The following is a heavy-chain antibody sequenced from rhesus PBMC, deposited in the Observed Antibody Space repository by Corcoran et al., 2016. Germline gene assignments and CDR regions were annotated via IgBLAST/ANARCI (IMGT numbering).Heavy chain of an antibody. Sequence: QVQLQESGPGLVKPSETLSLTCAVSGGSISSGYYYWSWIRQPPGKGLEWIGYSTYSWSTSYNPSLKSRVTISRDTSKNQFSLKLSSVTAADTAVYYCARDFTMIVVIGEFWGQGALVTVSS. CDR1: GGSISSGYYY. V-gene: IGHV4-122*02. J-gene: IGHJ1*01. CDR3: ARDFTMIVVIGEF. D-gene: IGHD3-28*01. CDR2: STYSWST.